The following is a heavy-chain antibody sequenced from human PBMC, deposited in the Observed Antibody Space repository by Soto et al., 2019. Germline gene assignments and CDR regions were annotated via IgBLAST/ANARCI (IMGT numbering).Heavy chain of an antibody. CDR1: VLYFISSA. D-gene: IGHD3-10*01. J-gene: IGHJ5*02. CDR3: ARNTDHRLVRGWLDP. CDR2: ISHDGSHE. V-gene: IGHV3-30-3*01. Sequence: PGRSLRLACASSVLYFISSAMHWVRQAPGKGLEWVAMISHDGSHEYYGDSVKGRFSVSRDNSHNILDLQMNSLRIEDTAVYFCARNTDHRLVRGWLDPWGQGTLVNVSS.